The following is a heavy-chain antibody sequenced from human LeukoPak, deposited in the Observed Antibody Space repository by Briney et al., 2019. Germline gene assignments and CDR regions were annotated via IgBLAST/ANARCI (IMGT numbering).Heavy chain of an antibody. D-gene: IGHD2-15*01. CDR3: ARRRHCSSGSCEDSDF. J-gene: IGHJ4*02. CDR2: IYPGDSDT. CDR1: GYSFANYW. V-gene: IGHV5-51*01. Sequence: PGESLKISCKGSGYSFANYWIGWVRQMPGKGLEWMGTIYPGDSDTRYSQSFQGQVTISADKSISTAYLQWSSLKASDTAMYYCARRRHCSSGSCEDSDFWGQGTLVTVSS.